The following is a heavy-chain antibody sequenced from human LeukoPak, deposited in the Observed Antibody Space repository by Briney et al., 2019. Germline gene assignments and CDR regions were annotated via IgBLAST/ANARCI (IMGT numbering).Heavy chain of an antibody. CDR3: ARGGKFGELLGIDY. V-gene: IGHV1-69*06. CDR2: IIPIFGTA. Sequence: SVKVSCKASGGTFSSYAISWVRQAPGQGLEWMGGIIPIFGTANYAQKFQGRVTITADKSTGTAYMELSSLRSEDTAVYYCARGGKFGELLGIDYWGQGTLVTVSS. D-gene: IGHD3-10*01. CDR1: GGTFSSYA. J-gene: IGHJ4*02.